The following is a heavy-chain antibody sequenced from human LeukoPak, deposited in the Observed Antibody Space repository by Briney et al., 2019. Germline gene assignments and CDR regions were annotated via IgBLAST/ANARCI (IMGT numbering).Heavy chain of an antibody. CDR3: ARVRSYYGSVTGKSYYFDY. Sequence: SETLSLTCTVSGGSISSYHWSWIRQPPGKGLEWIGFFYYSGSTNYNPSLKSRVTISVDTSKNQFSLKLSSVTAADTAVYYCARVRSYYGSVTGKSYYFDYWGQGTLVTVSS. CDR2: FYYSGST. V-gene: IGHV4-59*01. CDR1: GGSISSYH. J-gene: IGHJ4*02. D-gene: IGHD3-10*01.